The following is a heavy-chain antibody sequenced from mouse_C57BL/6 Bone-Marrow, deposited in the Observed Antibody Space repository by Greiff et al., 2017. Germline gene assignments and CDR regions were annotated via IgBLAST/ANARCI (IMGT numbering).Heavy chain of an antibody. CDR3: ARKETAQATTDY. CDR2: IDPSDSYP. V-gene: IGHV1-69*01. CDR1: GYTFPSYW. J-gene: IGHJ2*01. D-gene: IGHD3-2*02. Sequence: QVQLQQPGAELVMPGASVKLSCKASGYTFPSYWMHWVKQRPGQGLEWIGEIDPSDSYPNYNQKFKGKSTLTVDKSSSTAYMQLSSLTAEDCAVYYCARKETAQATTDYWGQGTTLTVSS.